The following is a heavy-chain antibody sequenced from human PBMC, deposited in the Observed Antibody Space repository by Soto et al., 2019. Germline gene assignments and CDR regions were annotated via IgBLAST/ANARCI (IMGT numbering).Heavy chain of an antibody. CDR3: ARDVLGYYGSGSYYLSPFDY. V-gene: IGHV1-18*01. Sequence: QVQLVQSGAEVKKPGASVKVSCKASGYTFTSYGISWVRQAPGQGLEWMGWISAYNGNTNYAQKLQGRVTMTTATSTRTAYLELRSLRSDDTAVYYCARDVLGYYGSGSYYLSPFDYWGQGTLVTVSS. J-gene: IGHJ4*02. CDR1: GYTFTSYG. D-gene: IGHD3-10*01. CDR2: ISAYNGNT.